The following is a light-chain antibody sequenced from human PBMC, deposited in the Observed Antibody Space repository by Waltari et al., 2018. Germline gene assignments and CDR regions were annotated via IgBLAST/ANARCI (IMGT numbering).Light chain of an antibody. CDR3: NSYVGSNTFV. CDR2: EVN. Sequence: QSALTQPPSASGSPGQSVTISCTGTRSDIGIYNYVSRYQHHPGKAPKLIISEVNERSAGVPDRFPGSKSGNTSSLTVSGLQPEDEADYYCNSYVGSNTFVFGTGTRVSVL. V-gene: IGLV2-8*01. J-gene: IGLJ1*01. CDR1: RSDIGIYNY.